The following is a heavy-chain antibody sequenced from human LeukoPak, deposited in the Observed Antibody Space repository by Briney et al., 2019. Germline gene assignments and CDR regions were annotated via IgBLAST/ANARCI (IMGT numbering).Heavy chain of an antibody. CDR2: INHSGST. CDR3: ARGVPSDY. CDR1: GGSFSGYY. D-gene: IGHD6-6*01. Sequence: SETLSLTCAVYGGSFSGYYWSWIRQPPGKGLEWIGEINHSGSTNYNPSLKSRVTISVDTSKNQFSLKLGSVTAADTAVYYCARGVPSDYWGQGTLVTVSS. V-gene: IGHV4-34*01. J-gene: IGHJ4*02.